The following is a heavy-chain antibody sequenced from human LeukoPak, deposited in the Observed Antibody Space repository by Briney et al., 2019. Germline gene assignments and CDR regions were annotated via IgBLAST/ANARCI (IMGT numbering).Heavy chain of an antibody. CDR2: ISSSSSYI. D-gene: IGHD7-27*01. J-gene: IGHJ4*02. CDR3: ARVSGDDEIGNSFDY. V-gene: IGHV3-21*01. Sequence: GGSLRLSCAASGFTFSSYSMNWVRQAPGKGLEWVSSISSSSSYIYYADSVKGRFTISRDNAKSSLYLQMNSLRAEDTAVYYCARVSGDDEIGNSFDYWGQGTLVTVSS. CDR1: GFTFSSYS.